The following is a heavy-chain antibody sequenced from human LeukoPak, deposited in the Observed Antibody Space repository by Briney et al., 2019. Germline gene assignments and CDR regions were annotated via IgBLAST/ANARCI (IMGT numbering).Heavy chain of an antibody. J-gene: IGHJ4*02. V-gene: IGHV1-18*04. CDR3: ARDYRTGFDY. Sequence: RWASVKVSCKASGYTFNKFGISWVRQAPGQGLEWMGWISAYNGNTHYAQKLQGRVTMTTDTSTTTAYMELRSLRSDDTAVYYCARDYRTGFDYWGQGTLVTVSS. CDR1: GYTFNKFG. CDR2: ISAYNGNT. D-gene: IGHD7-27*01.